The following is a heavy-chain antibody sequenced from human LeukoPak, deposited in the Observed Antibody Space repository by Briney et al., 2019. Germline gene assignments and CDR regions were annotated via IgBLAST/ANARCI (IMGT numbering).Heavy chain of an antibody. J-gene: IGHJ4*02. CDR3: ARDAGVVIFPDY. Sequence: ASVKISCKASGYTFTNYYMHWVRQAPGQGLEWLGLITPSGGSTWYAQKFQGRVTMTRDMSISTAYMDLSRLRSDDTAVYYCARDAGVVIFPDYWGQGTLVTVSS. CDR2: ITPSGGST. V-gene: IGHV1-46*01. D-gene: IGHD3-3*01. CDR1: GYTFTNYY.